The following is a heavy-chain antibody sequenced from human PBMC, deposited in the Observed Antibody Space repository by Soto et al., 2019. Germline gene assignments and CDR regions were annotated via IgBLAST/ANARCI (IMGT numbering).Heavy chain of an antibody. CDR1: GYTFTSYG. Sequence: ASVQVSCKASGYTFTSYGISLVRQAPGQGLEXMGXXXAYXGXTXXAXXXQGRVTMTTDTSTSTAYMELRSLRSDDTAMYYCARDLGYYDSSGYYWGQGTLVTVS. CDR2: XXAYXGXT. D-gene: IGHD3-22*01. CDR3: ARDLGYYDSSGYY. V-gene: IGHV1-18*01. J-gene: IGHJ4*02.